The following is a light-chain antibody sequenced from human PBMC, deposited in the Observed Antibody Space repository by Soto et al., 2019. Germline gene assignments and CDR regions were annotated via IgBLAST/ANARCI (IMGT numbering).Light chain of an antibody. V-gene: IGKV1-5*01. J-gene: IGKJ1*01. CDR1: QSISSW. Sequence: DIQMTQSPSTLSASVGDRVTITCRASQSISSWLAWYQQKPGKAPKLLIYDASSLESGVPSRFSGSGSWTEFTLTISSLQPDDFATYYCQQYNSYSLTFGKGTKVEIK. CDR3: QQYNSYSLT. CDR2: DAS.